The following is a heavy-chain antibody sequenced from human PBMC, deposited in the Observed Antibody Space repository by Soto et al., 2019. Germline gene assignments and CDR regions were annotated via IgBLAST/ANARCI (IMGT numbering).Heavy chain of an antibody. CDR1: GFTFSSYS. D-gene: IGHD3-10*01. V-gene: IGHV3-21*01. J-gene: IGHJ3*02. CDR3: ARDKLMVRGVKDI. Sequence: PGGSLRLSCAASGFTFSSYSMNWVRQAPGKGLEWVSSISSSSSYIYYADSVKGRFTISRDNAKNSLYLQMNSLRAEDTAVYYCARDKLMVRGVKDIWGQGTMVTVSS. CDR2: ISSSSSYI.